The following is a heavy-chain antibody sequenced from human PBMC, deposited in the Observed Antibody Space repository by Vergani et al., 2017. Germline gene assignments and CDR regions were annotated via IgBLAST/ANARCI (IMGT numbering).Heavy chain of an antibody. V-gene: IGHV3-33*01. CDR1: GFTFSSYG. CDR2: ISDNGGTT. Sequence: QVQLVESGGGVVQPGRSLRLSCAASGFTFSSYGLHWVRQAPGKGFEWVSIISDNGGTTYYADSVKGRFTISRDNSKDTLYLHMNSLRAEDTAVYYCARDGLFTELISPFEFWGQGTLVAVSS. CDR3: ARDGLFTELISPFEF. J-gene: IGHJ4*02. D-gene: IGHD3/OR15-3a*01.